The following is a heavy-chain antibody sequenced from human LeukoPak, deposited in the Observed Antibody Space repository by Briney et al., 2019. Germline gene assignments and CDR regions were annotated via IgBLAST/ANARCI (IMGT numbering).Heavy chain of an antibody. CDR3: ARDREDIVVVPAATSYYYYYYMDV. CDR1: GGSISSSNW. V-gene: IGHV4-4*02. CDR2: IYHSGST. D-gene: IGHD2-2*01. Sequence: PSETLSLTCAVSGGSISSSNWWSWVRQPPGKGLEWIGEIYHSGSTNYNPSLKSRVTISVDKSKNQFSLKLSSVTAADTAVYYCARDREDIVVVPAATSYYYYYYMDVWGKGTTVTVSS. J-gene: IGHJ6*03.